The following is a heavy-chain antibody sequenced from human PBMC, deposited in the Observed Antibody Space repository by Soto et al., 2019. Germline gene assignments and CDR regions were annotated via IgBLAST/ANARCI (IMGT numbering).Heavy chain of an antibody. CDR3: ARGNLDV. V-gene: IGHV3-30-3*01. CDR2: TSNDGSNT. J-gene: IGHJ6*02. D-gene: IGHD1-7*01. Sequence: VESGGGVVQPGKSLRLSCAASAFTLSKFVMHWVRQAPGRGLEWVAVTSNDGSNTFYADSVKGRFTISRDNSKNTVYLQMNSLRTEDTAVYYCARGNLDVWGQGTTVTVSS. CDR1: AFTLSKFV.